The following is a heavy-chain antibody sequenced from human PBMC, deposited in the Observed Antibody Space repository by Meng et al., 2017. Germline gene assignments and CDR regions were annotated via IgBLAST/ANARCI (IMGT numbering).Heavy chain of an antibody. D-gene: IGHD6-19*01. Sequence: GESLKISCAASGFTFSDYYMSWIRQAPGKGLEWVSYISSSGSTIYYADSVKGRFTISRDNAKNSLYLQMNSLRAEDTAVYYCASRRCLVGRGAFEIWGQGTMVTVSS. J-gene: IGHJ3*02. CDR2: ISSSGSTI. CDR3: ASRRCLVGRGAFEI. CDR1: GFTFSDYY. V-gene: IGHV3-11*04.